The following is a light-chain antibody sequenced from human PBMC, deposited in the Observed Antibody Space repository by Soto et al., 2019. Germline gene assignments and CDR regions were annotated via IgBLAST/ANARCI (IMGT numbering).Light chain of an antibody. J-gene: IGKJ1*01. CDR1: QTISSW. V-gene: IGKV1-5*01. CDR3: QQYGSSGT. CDR2: DAS. Sequence: DIQMTQSPSTLSGSVGDRVTLPCRASQTISSWLAWYQQKPGKAPQVLIYDASSLESGVPSRFSGSGSGTEFTLTISRLEPEDFAVYYCQQYGSSGTFGQGTKVDIK.